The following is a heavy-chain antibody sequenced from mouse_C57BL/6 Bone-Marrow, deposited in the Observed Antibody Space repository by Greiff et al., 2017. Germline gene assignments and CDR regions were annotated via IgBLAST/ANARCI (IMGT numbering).Heavy chain of an antibody. D-gene: IGHD1-1*01. V-gene: IGHV5-6*01. CDR2: ISSGGSYT. Sequence: EVQRVESGGDLVKPGGSLKLSCAASGFTFSSYGMSLVRQTPDKRLEWVATISSGGSYTSYPDSVKGRFTISRDNAKNTLYLQMSSLKSEDTAMYYCARPSSSCSWFAYWGQGTLVTVSA. J-gene: IGHJ3*01. CDR3: ARPSSSCSWFAY. CDR1: GFTFSSYG.